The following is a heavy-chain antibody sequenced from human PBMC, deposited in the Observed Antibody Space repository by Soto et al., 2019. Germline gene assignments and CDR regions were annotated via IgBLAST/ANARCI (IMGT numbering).Heavy chain of an antibody. CDR1: GYTFATYG. D-gene: IGHD6-6*01. V-gene: IGHV1-18*01. Sequence: QVQLVQSGSEVKKPGASVKVSCKASGYTFATYGITWVRQAPGQGLEWVAWISVHTGDTKYAQKLQGRVSLTTDTFTTTAYMELRGLPSADTAIYYCARARAEYSSSFSYYFDSWGQGTLVTVSS. CDR3: ARARAEYSSSFSYYFDS. CDR2: ISVHTGDT. J-gene: IGHJ4*02.